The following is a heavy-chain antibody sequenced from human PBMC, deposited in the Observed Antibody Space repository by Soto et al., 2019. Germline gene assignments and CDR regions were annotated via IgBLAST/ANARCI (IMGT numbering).Heavy chain of an antibody. J-gene: IGHJ6*02. Sequence: PGGSLRLSCAASGFTFSDYYMSWIRQAPGKGLEWVSYISSSGSTIYYADSVKGRFTISRDNAKNSLYLQMNSLRAEDTAVYYCAREGIAGNFYYNYGMDVWGQGTTVTVSS. CDR3: AREGIAGNFYYNYGMDV. V-gene: IGHV3-11*01. CDR1: GFTFSDYY. CDR2: ISSSGSTI. D-gene: IGHD1-20*01.